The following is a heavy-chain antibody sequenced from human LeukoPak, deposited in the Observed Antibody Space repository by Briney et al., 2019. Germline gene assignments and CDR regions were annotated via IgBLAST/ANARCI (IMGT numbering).Heavy chain of an antibody. CDR1: GGSFSGYN. D-gene: IGHD6-13*01. CDR2: IDDNGPT. CDR3: ARGIRGWGTSWYGD. Sequence: PSETLSHTCAVFGGSFSGYNWTWIRQPPGKGLEWIGEIDDNGPTNYSPSLKSRVTISLDTSKNQFSLKLTSLTAADTAVYYCARGIRGWGTSWYGDWGQGTLVTVSS. J-gene: IGHJ4*02. V-gene: IGHV4-34*01.